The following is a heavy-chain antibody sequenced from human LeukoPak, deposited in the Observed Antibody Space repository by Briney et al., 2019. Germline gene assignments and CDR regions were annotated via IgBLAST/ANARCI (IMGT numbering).Heavy chain of an antibody. D-gene: IGHD6-13*01. CDR2: INPNSGGT. Sequence: ASVKVSCKASGYTFTGYYIHWVRQAPGQGLEWMVWINPNSGGTNYAQKFQGRVTMTRDTSISTAYMELSTLRSDDTAVYYCARVVRPAGSGGYFDYWGQGTLVTVSS. CDR3: ARVVRPAGSGGYFDY. CDR1: GYTFTGYY. V-gene: IGHV1-2*02. J-gene: IGHJ4*02.